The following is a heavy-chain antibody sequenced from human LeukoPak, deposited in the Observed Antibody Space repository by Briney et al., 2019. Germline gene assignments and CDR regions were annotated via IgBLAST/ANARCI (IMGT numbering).Heavy chain of an antibody. J-gene: IGHJ4*02. CDR2: ISSSGSNS. CDR1: GFTFSIYG. V-gene: IGHV3-48*01. CDR3: AGGYRPGPICA. Sequence: PGGSLRLSCATSGFTFSIYGISWVRQAPGKGLEWVSYISSSGSNSYHAHSVKGRFSISRDNSKNSLYLQMNSLRAEDTAMYFCAGGYRPGPICAWGKGTLVPVSS. D-gene: IGHD3-16*02.